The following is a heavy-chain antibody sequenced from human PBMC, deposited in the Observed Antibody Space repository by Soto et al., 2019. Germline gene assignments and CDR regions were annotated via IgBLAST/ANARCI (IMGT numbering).Heavy chain of an antibody. CDR2: ISGAGVSK. CDR3: ARSRTAPTY. V-gene: IGHV3-11*01. D-gene: IGHD2-21*02. J-gene: IGHJ4*02. Sequence: QVQLVESGGGLVQPGGSLRLSCAASGFTFSDYYMSWIRQAPGKGLEWVAYISGAGVSKYYTDSVKGRFTISRDNAKNSLYLQMNSLRAEDTAVYYCARSRTAPTYWGQGTLVTVSS. CDR1: GFTFSDYY.